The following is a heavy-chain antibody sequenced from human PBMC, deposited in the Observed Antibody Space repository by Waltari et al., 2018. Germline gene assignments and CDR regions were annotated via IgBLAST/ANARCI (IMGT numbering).Heavy chain of an antibody. CDR3: ARQTYYDILTGYYLPFDY. V-gene: IGHV4-39*01. D-gene: IGHD3-9*01. CDR1: GGSISSSSYY. CDR2: IYYSGST. Sequence: QLPLQESGPGLVKHSETLSLTCTVSGGSISSSSYYWGWIRPPPGKGLEWIGSIYYSGSTYYNPSLKSRVTISVDTSKNQFSLKLSSVTAADTAVYYCARQTYYDILTGYYLPFDYWGQGTLVTVSS. J-gene: IGHJ4*02.